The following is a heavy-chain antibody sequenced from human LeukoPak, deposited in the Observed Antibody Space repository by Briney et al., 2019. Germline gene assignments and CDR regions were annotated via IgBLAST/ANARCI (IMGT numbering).Heavy chain of an antibody. CDR2: IYYSGST. CDR1: GGSISSYY. Sequence: PSETLSLTCTVSGGSISSYYWSWIRQPPGKGLEWIGYIYYSGSTNYNPSLKSRVTISVDTSKNQFSLKLSSVTAADTAVYYCARNVLMGLLAFDIWGQGTMVTVSS. V-gene: IGHV4-59*08. D-gene: IGHD3-16*01. CDR3: ARNVLMGLLAFDI. J-gene: IGHJ3*02.